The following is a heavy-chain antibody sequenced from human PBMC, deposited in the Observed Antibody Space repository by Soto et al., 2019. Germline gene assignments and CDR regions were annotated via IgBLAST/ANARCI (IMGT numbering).Heavy chain of an antibody. J-gene: IGHJ5*02. CDR3: ARVKAAGWFDP. CDR2: INHSGST. D-gene: IGHD6-13*01. CDR1: GGSFSGYY. Sequence: QVQLQQWGAGLLKPSETLSLTCYVYGGSFSGYYWTWIRQPPGKGLEWIGEINHSGSTLYNPSLKSRVTISVDTSNNQFSLRLTSVTAADTAVYYCARVKAAGWFDPWGQGTLVTVSS. V-gene: IGHV4-34*01.